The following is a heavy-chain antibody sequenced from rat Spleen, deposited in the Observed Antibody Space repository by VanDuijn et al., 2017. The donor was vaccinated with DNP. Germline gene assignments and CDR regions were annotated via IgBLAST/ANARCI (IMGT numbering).Heavy chain of an antibody. D-gene: IGHD1-12*01. CDR3: TSDVY. J-gene: IGHJ3*01. CDR1: GFTFSNAW. V-gene: IGHV6-8*01. CDR2: IKAKSNNYAT. Sequence: EVQLVETGGSLVQPGKSLKLTCATSGFTFSNAWMHWVRQSPEKQLEWVAQIKAKSNNYATYYAESVKGRFTISRDDSKSSVYLQMNSLKEEDTAIYYCTSDVYWGQGTLVTVSS.